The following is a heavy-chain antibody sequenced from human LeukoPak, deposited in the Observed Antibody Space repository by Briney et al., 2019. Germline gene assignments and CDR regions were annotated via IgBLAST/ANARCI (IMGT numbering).Heavy chain of an antibody. V-gene: IGHV1-2*02. CDR3: ARAHLAAAGTPTSDY. J-gene: IGHJ4*02. CDR2: INPNSGGT. Sequence: ASVKVSCKASGYTFTGYYMHWVRQPPGQGLEWMGWINPNSGGTNYAQKLQGRVTMTRDTSISTAYMELSRLRSDDTAVYYCARAHLAAAGTPTSDYWGQGTLVTVSS. CDR1: GYTFTGYY. D-gene: IGHD6-13*01.